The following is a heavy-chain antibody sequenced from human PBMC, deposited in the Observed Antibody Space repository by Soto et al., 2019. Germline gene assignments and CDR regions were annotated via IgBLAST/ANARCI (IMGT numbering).Heavy chain of an antibody. J-gene: IGHJ6*02. V-gene: IGHV1-18*01. Sequence: GASVKVSCKASGYTFTSYGISWVRQAPGQGLEWMGWISAYNGNTNYAQKLQGRVTMTTDTSTSTAYMELRSLRSDDTAVYYCASYDFWSGYRDMDFWGQGTTVTVSS. CDR2: ISAYNGNT. CDR1: GYTFTSYG. D-gene: IGHD3-3*01. CDR3: ASYDFWSGYRDMDF.